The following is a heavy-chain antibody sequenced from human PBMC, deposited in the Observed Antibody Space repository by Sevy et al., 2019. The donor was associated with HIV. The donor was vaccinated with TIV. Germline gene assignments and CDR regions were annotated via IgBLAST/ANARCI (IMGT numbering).Heavy chain of an antibody. CDR3: ARLRGGYGNGWFYYYMDV. D-gene: IGHD3-10*01. Sequence: SKTLSLTCSVTGGSIRRGDYFWGWIRQSPGKGLEWIGSITDSGSTYYNPSLKSRVTMSVDTSKNKFSLKLSSVTAADTAVHYCARLRGGYGNGWFYYYMDVWGKGTTVTVSS. V-gene: IGHV4-39*01. CDR2: ITDSGST. J-gene: IGHJ6*03. CDR1: GGSIRRGDYF.